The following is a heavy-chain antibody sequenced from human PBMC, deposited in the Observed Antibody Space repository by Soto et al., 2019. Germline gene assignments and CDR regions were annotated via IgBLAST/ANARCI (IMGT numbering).Heavy chain of an antibody. CDR3: ARALPVAKGGFDP. J-gene: IGHJ5*02. V-gene: IGHV3-53*02. CDR2: IYTAGGT. CDR1: GXXVXNTY. Sequence: EVQLVETGGGLIQPXGSLRXSCAASGXXVXNTYMTWVXQPPGKGLXXVSVIYTAGGTNYADSVKGRFIISRDNSKNTLYLQMNSLRXXXTAVYYCARALPVAKGGFDPWGQGTLVTVSS. D-gene: IGHD2-2*01.